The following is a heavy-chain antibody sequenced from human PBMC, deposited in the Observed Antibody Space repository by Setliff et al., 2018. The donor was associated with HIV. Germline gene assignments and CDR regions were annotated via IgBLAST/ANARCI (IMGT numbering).Heavy chain of an antibody. J-gene: IGHJ3*02. CDR1: GCTFSIYW. V-gene: IGHV3-74*01. Sequence: PGGSLSLSCAASGCTFSIYWMHWVRQVPGTGLVWVSHIDADGSSRSYADSVKGRFTTSRDNAKNSLYLQTNSLRAEETALYYCAKPVQPRIADAFDIWGQGTMVTVSS. CDR3: AKPVQPRIADAFDI. D-gene: IGHD2-15*01. CDR2: IDADGSSR.